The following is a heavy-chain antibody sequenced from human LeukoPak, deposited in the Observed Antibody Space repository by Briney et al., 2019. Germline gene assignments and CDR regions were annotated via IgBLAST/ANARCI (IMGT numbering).Heavy chain of an antibody. V-gene: IGHV4-34*01. D-gene: IGHD3-9*01. CDR1: GGSFSGYY. CDR2: INHSGST. J-gene: IGHJ4*02. CDR3: ARDELVTPFGY. Sequence: SETLSLTCAVYGGSFSGYYWSWIRQPPGKGLEWIGEINHSGSTDYNPSLKSRVTISVDTSKNQFSLKLSSVTAADTAVYYCARDELVTPFGYWGQGTLVTVSS.